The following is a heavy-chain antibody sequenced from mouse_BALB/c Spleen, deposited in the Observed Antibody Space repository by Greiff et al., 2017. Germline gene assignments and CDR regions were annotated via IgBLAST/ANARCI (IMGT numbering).Heavy chain of an antibody. Sequence: LQQPGSELVRPGASVKLSCKASGYTFTSYWMHWVKQRPGQGLEWIGNIYPGSGSTNYNEKFKGKATFTADTSSNTAYMQLSSLTSEDSAVYYCARNGNYLAWFAYWGQGTLVTVSA. CDR2: IYPGSGST. D-gene: IGHD2-1*01. J-gene: IGHJ3*01. CDR1: GYTFTSYW. V-gene: IGHV1S22*01. CDR3: ARNGNYLAWFAY.